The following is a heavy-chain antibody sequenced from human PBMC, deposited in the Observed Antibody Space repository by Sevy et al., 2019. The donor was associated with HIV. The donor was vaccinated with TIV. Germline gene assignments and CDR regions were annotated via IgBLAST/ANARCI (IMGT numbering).Heavy chain of an antibody. CDR2: IKQDGSEK. V-gene: IGHV3-7*01. D-gene: IGHD4-4*01. CDR1: GFTFSSYW. Sequence: GGSLRLSCAAPGFTFSSYWMSWVRQAPGKGLEWVANIKQDGSEKYYVDSVKGRFTISRDNAKNSLYLQMNSLRAEDTAVYYCARVGLQYYFYYGMDVWGQGTTVTVSS. J-gene: IGHJ6*02. CDR3: ARVGLQYYFYYGMDV.